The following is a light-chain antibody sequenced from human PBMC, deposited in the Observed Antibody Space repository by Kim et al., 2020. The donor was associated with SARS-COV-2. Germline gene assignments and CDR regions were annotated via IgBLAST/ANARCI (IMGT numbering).Light chain of an antibody. CDR1: NLGDKY. Sequence: YPGQTARLTCSGDNLGDKYACSYQQTPGQSPVLVIYQDSKRPSGIPERFSGSNSGNTATLTISGTQAMDEADYYCQAWDSSTAYVFGTGTKVTVL. CDR2: QDS. CDR3: QAWDSSTAYV. V-gene: IGLV3-1*01. J-gene: IGLJ1*01.